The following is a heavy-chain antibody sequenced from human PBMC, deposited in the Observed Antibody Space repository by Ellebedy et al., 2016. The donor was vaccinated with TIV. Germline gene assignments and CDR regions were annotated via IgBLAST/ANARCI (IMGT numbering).Heavy chain of an antibody. CDR2: IYYSGST. J-gene: IGHJ4*02. CDR1: GGSISSSSYF. Sequence: MPGGSLRLSCTVSGGSISSSSYFWGWIRQPPGKGLEWIGSIYYSGSTYYNPSLKSRVTISVDTSKNQFSLKLTSVTAADTAVYYCARERTTGKRIWGYFDYWGQGILVTVAS. D-gene: IGHD1-1*01. CDR3: ARERTTGKRIWGYFDY. V-gene: IGHV4-39*07.